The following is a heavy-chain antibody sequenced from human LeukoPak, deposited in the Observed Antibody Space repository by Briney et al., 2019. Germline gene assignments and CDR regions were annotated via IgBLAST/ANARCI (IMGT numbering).Heavy chain of an antibody. CDR3: ARGGGMATIPDY. CDR2: IYYSGST. D-gene: IGHD5-24*01. V-gene: IGHV4-59*08. J-gene: IGHJ4*02. CDR1: GVSINSHY. Sequence: SETLSLTCTVSGVSINSHYWSWIRQPPGKGLEWIGYIYYSGSTYYNPSLKSRVTISVDTSKNQFSLKLSSVTAADTAVYYCARGGGMATIPDYWGQGTLVTVSS.